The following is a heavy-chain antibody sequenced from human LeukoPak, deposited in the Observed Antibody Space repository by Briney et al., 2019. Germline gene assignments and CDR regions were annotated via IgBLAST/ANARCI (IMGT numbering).Heavy chain of an antibody. CDR1: GFTFDDYA. CDR2: ISWNSGSI. V-gene: IGHV3-9*01. CDR3: AKDFEDSGSYRGPFDY. J-gene: IGHJ4*02. Sequence: GGSLRLSCAASGFTFDDYAMHWVRQAPGKGLEWVSSISWNSGSIGYADSVKGRFTISRDNDKNSLYLQMNSLRAEDTALYYCAKDFEDSGSYRGPFDYWGQGTLVTVSS. D-gene: IGHD1-26*01.